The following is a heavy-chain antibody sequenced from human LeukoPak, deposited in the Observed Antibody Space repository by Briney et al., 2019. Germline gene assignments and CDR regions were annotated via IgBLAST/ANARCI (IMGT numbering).Heavy chain of an antibody. D-gene: IGHD3-16*01. CDR1: GGSISSYY. J-gene: IGHJ6*02. V-gene: IGHV4-4*07. CDR2: IYTSGST. CDR3: ARDSMITFGYYDMDV. Sequence: SETLSLTCTVSGGSISSYYWSWIRQPAGKGLEWIGRIYTSGSTNYNPSLKSRVTMLVDTSKNQFSLKLSSVTAADTAVYYCARDSMITFGYYDMDVWGQGTTVTVSS.